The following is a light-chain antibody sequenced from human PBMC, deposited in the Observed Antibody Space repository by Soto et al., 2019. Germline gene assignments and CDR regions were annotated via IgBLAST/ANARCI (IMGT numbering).Light chain of an antibody. CDR2: SNN. J-gene: IGLJ2*01. V-gene: IGLV1-44*01. CDR3: AAWDDRLNGRV. Sequence: QSVLTQPPSASGTPGQRVTISCSGSSSNIGSNTVNWYQQLPGTAPKLLIYSNNQRPSGVPDRFSGSKSGTSASLAISGLQSEDEADYYCAAWDDRLNGRVFVGRTQLTVL. CDR1: SSNIGSNT.